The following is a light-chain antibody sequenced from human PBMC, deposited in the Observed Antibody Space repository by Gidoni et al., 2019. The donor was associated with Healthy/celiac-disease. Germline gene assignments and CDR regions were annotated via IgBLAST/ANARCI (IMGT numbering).Light chain of an antibody. J-gene: IGLJ3*02. Sequence: QSALTHPAPVSGSPGQSITLSCTGTSSYVGGYNYVSWYQQHPGKAPKLMIYEVSNRPSGVPDRFSGSKSGNTASLTISGLQAKDEADYYCSSYTSSSTLWVFGGGTKLTVL. CDR3: SSYTSSSTLWV. V-gene: IGLV2-14*01. CDR1: SSYVGGYNY. CDR2: EVS.